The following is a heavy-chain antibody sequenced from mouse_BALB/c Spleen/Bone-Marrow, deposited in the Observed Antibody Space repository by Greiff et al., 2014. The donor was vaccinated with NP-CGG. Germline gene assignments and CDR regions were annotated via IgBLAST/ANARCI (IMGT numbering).Heavy chain of an antibody. J-gene: IGHJ2*01. CDR3: ARDVPLYDVGYFDY. Sequence: EVQLVESGGGLVQPGGSRKLSCVASGFTFSSFGMHWVRQAPEKGLEWVAYISSGSSTIYYADTVKGRFTISRDNPKNTLFLQMTSLRSEDTAMYYCARDVPLYDVGYFDYWGQGTTLTVSS. V-gene: IGHV5-17*02. CDR1: GFTFSSFG. CDR2: ISSGSSTI. D-gene: IGHD2-14*01.